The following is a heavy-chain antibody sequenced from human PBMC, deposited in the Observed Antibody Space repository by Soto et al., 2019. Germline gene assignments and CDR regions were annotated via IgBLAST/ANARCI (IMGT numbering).Heavy chain of an antibody. CDR1: GDSVSSNNW. J-gene: IGHJ3*02. V-gene: IGHV4-4*02. CDR2: IYPTGNT. Sequence: SETLSLTCTVSGDSVSSNNWWNWVRPSPGKGLEWIGDIYPTGNTNYHPSLKSRVTISVDTSKNQFSLKLSSVTAADTAVYYCARRYSSAFDIWGQGTMVTVSS. D-gene: IGHD6-13*01. CDR3: ARRYSSAFDI.